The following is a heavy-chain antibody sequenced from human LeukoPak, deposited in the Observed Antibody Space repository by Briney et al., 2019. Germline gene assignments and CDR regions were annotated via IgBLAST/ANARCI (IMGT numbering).Heavy chain of an antibody. J-gene: IGHJ6*03. V-gene: IGHV4-39*07. CDR2: IYYSGNT. CDR1: GGSISSSSYY. CDR3: ARGLQGVSHFDRQLAPYYYYMDV. D-gene: IGHD3-9*01. Sequence: SETLSLTCTVSGGSISSSSYYWGWIRQPPGKGLEWIGNIYYSGNTYYSPSLKSRVTISVDTSKNQFSLKLSSVTAADTAVYYCARGLQGVSHFDRQLAPYYYYMDVWGKGTTVTVSS.